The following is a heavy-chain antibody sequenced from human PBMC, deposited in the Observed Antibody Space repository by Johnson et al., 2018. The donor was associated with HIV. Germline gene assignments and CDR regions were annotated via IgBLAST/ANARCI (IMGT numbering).Heavy chain of an antibody. CDR3: AKVGYYYDSSGAFDI. CDR1: GFTFNIYA. V-gene: IGHV3-33*06. J-gene: IGHJ3*02. CDR2: IWYDGSNK. D-gene: IGHD3-22*01. Sequence: VESGGGVVQPGRSLRLSCAASGFTFNIYAMDWVRQAPGRGLEWVAVIWYDGSNKYYADSVKGRFTISRDNSKNTLYLQMNSLRAEDTAVYYCAKVGYYYDSSGAFDIWGQGTMVTVSS.